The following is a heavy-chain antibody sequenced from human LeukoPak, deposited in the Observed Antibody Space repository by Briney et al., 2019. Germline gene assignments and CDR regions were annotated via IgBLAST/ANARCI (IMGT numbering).Heavy chain of an antibody. CDR2: ISYDGSNK. CDR3: AKASERITYYYYGMDV. V-gene: IGHV3-30*18. D-gene: IGHD2/OR15-2a*01. CDR1: GFTFSNYG. J-gene: IGHJ6*02. Sequence: GGSLRLSCVASGFTFSNYGMHWVRQAPGKGLEWVAVISYDGSNKYYADSVKGRFTISRDNSKNTLYLQMNSLRAEDTAVYYCAKASERITYYYYGMDVWGQGTTVTVSS.